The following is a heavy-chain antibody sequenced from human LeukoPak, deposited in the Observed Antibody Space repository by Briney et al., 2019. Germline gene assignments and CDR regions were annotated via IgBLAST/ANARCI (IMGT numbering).Heavy chain of an antibody. CDR3: ASSNWAWVVVA. D-gene: IGHD2-21*01. V-gene: IGHV4-34*01. CDR1: GGSFSGYY. Sequence: SETLSLTCAVYGGSFSGYYWSWIRQPPGKGLEWIGEINHSGSTNYNPSLKSRVTISVVTSKNQFSLKLSSVTAADTAVYYCASSNWAWVVVAWGQGTLVTVSA. J-gene: IGHJ4*02. CDR2: INHSGST.